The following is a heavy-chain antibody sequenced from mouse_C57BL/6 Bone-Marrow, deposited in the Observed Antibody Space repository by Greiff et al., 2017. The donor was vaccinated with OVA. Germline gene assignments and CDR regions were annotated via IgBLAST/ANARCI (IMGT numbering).Heavy chain of an antibody. J-gene: IGHJ4*01. CDR1: GYTFTDYY. CDR3: LSTTVVVRYAMDY. CDR2: IFPGSGST. V-gene: IGHV1-75*01. Sequence: QVQLQQSGPELVKPGASVKISCKASGYTFTDYYINWVKQRPGQGLEWIGWIFPGSGSTYYNEKFKGKATLTVDKSSSTAYMLLSSLTSEDSAVYFCLSTTVVVRYAMDYWGQGTSVTVSS. D-gene: IGHD1-1*01.